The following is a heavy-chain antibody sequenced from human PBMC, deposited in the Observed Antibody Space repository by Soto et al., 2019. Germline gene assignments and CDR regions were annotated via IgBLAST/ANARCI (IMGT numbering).Heavy chain of an antibody. D-gene: IGHD3-16*02. V-gene: IGHV4-30-4*01. Sequence: PSETLSLTCTVSGGSISSGDYYWSWIRQPPGKGLEWIGYIYYSGSTYYNPSLKSRVTISVDTSKNQFSLKLSSVTAADTAVYYCARGYTLPPNWFDPWGQGTLVTVYS. CDR1: GGSISSGDYY. CDR2: IYYSGST. J-gene: IGHJ5*02. CDR3: ARGYTLPPNWFDP.